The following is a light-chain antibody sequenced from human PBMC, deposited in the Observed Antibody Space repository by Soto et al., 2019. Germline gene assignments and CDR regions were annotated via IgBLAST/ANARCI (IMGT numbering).Light chain of an antibody. V-gene: IGKV4-1*01. CDR2: WAS. CDR1: QNLLYSSNNKNY. CDR3: QQYDINPLT. J-gene: IGKJ4*01. Sequence: DIVMTQSPDSLAVSLGERATINCKSSQNLLYSSNNKNYLAWYQQKPGQPPKLLIYWASTRESGVPDRFSGSGSGTDFTLTIRSLQAEDVAVYYCQQYDINPLTFGGGTQVEIK.